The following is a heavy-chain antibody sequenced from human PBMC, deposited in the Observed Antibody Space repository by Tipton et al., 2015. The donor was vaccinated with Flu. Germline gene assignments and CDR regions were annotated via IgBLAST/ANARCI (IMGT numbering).Heavy chain of an antibody. CDR3: ARRDYSNYVSDPKSWFDP. V-gene: IGHV4-4*07. J-gene: IGHJ5*02. CDR1: GGSISGYY. CDR2: IFTSGST. D-gene: IGHD4-11*01. Sequence: TLSLTCSVSGGSISGYYWSWVRQPAGKGLEWIGRIFTSGSTNVNPSLKSRVTMSIDTSKQQFSLRLTSVTAADTAVYYCARRDYSNYVSDPKSWFDPWGQGTLVAVSP.